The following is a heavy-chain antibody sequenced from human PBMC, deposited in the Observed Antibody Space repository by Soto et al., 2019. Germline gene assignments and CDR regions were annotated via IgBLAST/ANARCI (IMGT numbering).Heavy chain of an antibody. J-gene: IGHJ6*02. CDR3: ARGRGMDV. CDR1: GGSFSGYY. V-gene: IGHV4-34*01. CDR2: INHSGST. Sequence: SETLSLTCAVYGGSFSGYYWSWIRQPPGKGLEWIGEINHSGSTNYNPSLKSRVTISVDTSKNQFSLKLSSVTAADTAVYYCARGRGMDVWGQGTTVTVSS.